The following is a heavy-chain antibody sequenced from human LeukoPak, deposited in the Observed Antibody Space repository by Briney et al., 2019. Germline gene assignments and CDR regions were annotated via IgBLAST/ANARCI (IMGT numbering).Heavy chain of an antibody. V-gene: IGHV4-4*07. Sequence: SETLSLTCTVSGDSFSTYYWSWIRQPAGKGVEWIGHIYTSGTTNYNPSLKSRVTMSIDTSKNQFSLKLSSITAADTAVYYCARDAKYYYGSRTYFFFEYWGQGTLLTVSS. CDR1: GDSFSTYY. CDR3: ARDAKYYYGSRTYFFFEY. CDR2: IYTSGTT. J-gene: IGHJ4*02. D-gene: IGHD3-10*01.